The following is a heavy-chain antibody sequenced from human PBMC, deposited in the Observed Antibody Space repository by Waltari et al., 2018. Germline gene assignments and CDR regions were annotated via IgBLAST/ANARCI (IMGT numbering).Heavy chain of an antibody. V-gene: IGHV2-5*02. CDR3: AHRRWDSSGWTGVWFDP. D-gene: IGHD6-19*01. J-gene: IGHJ5*02. Sequence: QITLKESGPALVKPTQTLTLTCSVSGFSISTTTVGVGWIRQTPGKALEWLALIYWDDDTRFSPSLKSRLTVTRDTSKNQVVLTMTNMDPLDTGTYFCAHRRWDSSGWTGVWFDPWGQGTLVTVSS. CDR2: IYWDDDT. CDR1: GFSISTTTVG.